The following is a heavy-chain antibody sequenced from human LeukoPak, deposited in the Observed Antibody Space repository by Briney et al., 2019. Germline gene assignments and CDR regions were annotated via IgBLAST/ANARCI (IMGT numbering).Heavy chain of an antibody. CDR1: GYTFNRYA. J-gene: IGHJ4*02. CDR3: AKDGRYCSGGSCYPDY. D-gene: IGHD2-15*01. CDR2: INTNSGNP. Sequence: GASVKVSCMTSGYTFNRYAINWVRQAPGQGLEWMGWINTNSGNPTYAQGFRGRFVFSFDTSVSTAYLQISSLRAEDTAVYYCAKDGRYCSGGSCYPDYWGQGTLVTVSS. V-gene: IGHV7-4-1*02.